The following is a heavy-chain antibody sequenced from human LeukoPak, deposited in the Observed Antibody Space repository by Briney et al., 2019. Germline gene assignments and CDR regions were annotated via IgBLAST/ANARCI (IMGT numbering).Heavy chain of an antibody. CDR3: AYRGKITVTTKGAFDI. CDR2: IYHSGST. D-gene: IGHD4-17*01. CDR1: CYSISSGYY. J-gene: IGHJ3*02. Sequence: PSETLSLTCAVSCYSISSGYYWVWIRQPPGKGLKRIGCIYHSGSTYYNPSLKSRVTISVDTSKNQFSLKLSSVTAADTAVYYCAYRGKITVTTKGAFDIWGQGTLVTASS. V-gene: IGHV4-38-2*01.